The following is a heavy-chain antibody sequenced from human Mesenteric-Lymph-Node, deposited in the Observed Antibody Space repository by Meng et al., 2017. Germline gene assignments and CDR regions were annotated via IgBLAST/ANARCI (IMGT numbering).Heavy chain of an antibody. Sequence: GESLKIFCAASGFTLNSYSMNWVRQAPGKGLEWVSSITVRGTHINYADSVKGRFTISRDNAKNSVYLQMNSLRAGDTAVYYCVRSGGNYGDYPFDYWGQGALVTVSS. CDR2: ITVRGTHI. CDR1: GFTLNSYS. V-gene: IGHV3-21*01. D-gene: IGHD4-17*01. J-gene: IGHJ4*02. CDR3: VRSGGNYGDYPFDY.